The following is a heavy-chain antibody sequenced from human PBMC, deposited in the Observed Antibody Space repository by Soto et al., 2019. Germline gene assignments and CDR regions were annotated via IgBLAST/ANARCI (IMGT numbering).Heavy chain of an antibody. CDR2: IIPIFGTA. D-gene: IGHD5-18*01. Sequence: SVKVSCKASGGTFSSYAISWVRQAPGQGLEWMGGIIPIFGTANYAQKFQGRVTITADESTSTAYMELSSLRSEDTAVYYCGSGYGNYYYYGMDVWGQGTTVTVSS. CDR1: GGTFSSYA. V-gene: IGHV1-69*13. CDR3: GSGYGNYYYYGMDV. J-gene: IGHJ6*02.